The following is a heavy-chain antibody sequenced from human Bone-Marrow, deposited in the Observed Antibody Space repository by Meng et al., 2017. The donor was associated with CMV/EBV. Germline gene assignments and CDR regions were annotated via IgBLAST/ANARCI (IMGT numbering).Heavy chain of an antibody. CDR1: SNSA. CDR3: AKDNKGHYYDSSGYSNAMDY. D-gene: IGHD3-22*01. Sequence: SNSAMSWVRQAPGKGLEWVSVISGSGGSTYYADSVKGRFTISRDISKNTLYLQMNSLRAEDTAVYYCAKDNKGHYYDSSGYSNAMDYWGQGTLVTVSS. V-gene: IGHV3-23*01. CDR2: ISGSGGST. J-gene: IGHJ4*02.